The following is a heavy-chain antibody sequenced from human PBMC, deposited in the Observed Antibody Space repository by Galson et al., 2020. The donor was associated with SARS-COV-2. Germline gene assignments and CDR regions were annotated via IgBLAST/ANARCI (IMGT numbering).Heavy chain of an antibody. CDR1: RGTITSRVYY. CDR3: ARHLPSSYGSGSHFDY. Sequence: PQTLSPTRTVSRGTITSRVYYWGWTRHPPGKGLEGIGTISYSGNPNNTPPPMSRVTVSVDPSKNQFPLKLSSVTAADPAVYYGARHLPSSYGSGSHFDYWGQGTLVTVSS. CDR2: ISYSGNP. D-gene: IGHD3-10*01. J-gene: IGHJ4*02. V-gene: IGHV4-39*06.